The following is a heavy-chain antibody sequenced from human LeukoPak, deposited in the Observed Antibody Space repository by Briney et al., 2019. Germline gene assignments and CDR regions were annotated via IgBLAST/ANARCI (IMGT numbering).Heavy chain of an antibody. CDR3: ARSAFLVTAPGLYYFDY. Sequence: SETLSLTCTVSGGSICSYYWSWIRQPAGKGLEWIGHIYNSGSTNYNPSLKGRVTMSVATSKNQFSLHLSSVTAADTAVYYCARSAFLVTAPGLYYFDYWGQGTLVAISS. J-gene: IGHJ4*02. D-gene: IGHD6-13*01. CDR2: IYNSGST. CDR1: GGSICSYY. V-gene: IGHV4-4*07.